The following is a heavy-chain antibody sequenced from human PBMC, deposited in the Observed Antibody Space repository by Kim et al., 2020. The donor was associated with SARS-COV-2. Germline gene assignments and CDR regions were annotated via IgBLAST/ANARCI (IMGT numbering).Heavy chain of an antibody. CDR1: GGSISSSSYY. CDR3: ARHMGWELLPAYYFDY. V-gene: IGHV4-39*01. D-gene: IGHD1-26*01. CDR2: IYYSGST. Sequence: SETLSLTCTVSGGSISSSSYYWGWIRQPPGKGLEWIGSIYYSGSTYYNPSLKSRVTISVDTSKNQFSLKLSSVTAADTAVYYCARHMGWELLPAYYFDYWGQGTLVTVSS. J-gene: IGHJ4*02.